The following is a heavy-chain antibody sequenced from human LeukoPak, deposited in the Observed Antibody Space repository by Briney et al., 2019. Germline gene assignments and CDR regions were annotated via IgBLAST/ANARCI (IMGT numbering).Heavy chain of an antibody. D-gene: IGHD2-2*01. J-gene: IGHJ4*02. V-gene: IGHV3-23*01. CDR2: ISGSGDRT. CDR3: AKGLSSSTWADFDY. CDR1: GFTFYSYA. Sequence: PGGSLRLSCVASGFTFYSYAMSWVHQAPGKGLEWVSSISGSGDRTYYTDSVKGRFTISRDNSRNTVYLQMNSLRVEDTAIYYCAKGLSSSTWADFDYWGQGALVTVSS.